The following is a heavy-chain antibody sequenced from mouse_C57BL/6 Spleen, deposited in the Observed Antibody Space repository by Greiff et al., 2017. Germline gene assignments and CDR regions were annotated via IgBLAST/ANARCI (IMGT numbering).Heavy chain of an antibody. Sequence: VQLQQSGTVLARPGASVKMSCKTSGYTFTSYWMHWVKQRPGQGLEWIGAIYPGNSDTSYNQKFKGKAKLTAVTSASTAYMELSSLTNEDSAVYYCTITTVVATPYYAMDYWGQGTSVTVSS. CDR1: GYTFTSYW. CDR3: TITTVVATPYYAMDY. D-gene: IGHD1-1*01. V-gene: IGHV1-5*01. J-gene: IGHJ4*01. CDR2: IYPGNSDT.